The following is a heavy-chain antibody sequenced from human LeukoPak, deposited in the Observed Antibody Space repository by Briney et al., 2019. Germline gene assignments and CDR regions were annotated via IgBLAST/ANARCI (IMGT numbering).Heavy chain of an antibody. CDR2: INSDGSSI. V-gene: IGHV3-74*01. J-gene: IGHJ4*02. D-gene: IGHD5-18*01. CDR3: ARDLQLWTTRDTRGGARVGY. Sequence: GGSLRLSCAASGFTFSSHWMHWVRQAPGKGLVRVSRINSDGSSISYADSVKGRFTISRDNAKNTLYLQMNSLRAEDTAVYYCARDLQLWTTRDTRGGARVGYWGQGTLVTVSS. CDR1: GFTFSSHW.